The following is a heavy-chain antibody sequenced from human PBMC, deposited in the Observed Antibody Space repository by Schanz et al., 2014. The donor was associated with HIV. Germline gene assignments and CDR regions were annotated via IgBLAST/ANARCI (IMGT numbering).Heavy chain of an antibody. J-gene: IGHJ4*02. CDR1: GFTFSNFW. CDR3: ARGLVT. Sequence: EEQLVESGGVLGLPGGSLRLSCAASGFTFSNFWMHWVRQAPGKGLVWVSRINNDGSNTLYADSVKGRFTISRDNAKNTLHLQMNSLRVEDTAVYFCARGLVTWGQGTLVTVSS. V-gene: IGHV3-74*01. D-gene: IGHD2-21*02. CDR2: INNDGSNT.